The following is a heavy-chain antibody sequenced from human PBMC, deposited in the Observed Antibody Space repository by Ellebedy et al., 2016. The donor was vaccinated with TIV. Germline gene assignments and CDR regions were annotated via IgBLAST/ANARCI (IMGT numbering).Heavy chain of an antibody. Sequence: ASVKVSCKASGSTFSSYSMHWVRQAPGQRLEWMGWINGGSGNTRYSQNFQGRVTISRETSASTAYMQLSSLRSEDTAVYYCAVGLLSFDYWGQGTLVIVSS. V-gene: IGHV1-3*01. CDR3: AVGLLSFDY. CDR2: INGGSGNT. J-gene: IGHJ4*02. CDR1: GSTFSSYS. D-gene: IGHD2-21*02.